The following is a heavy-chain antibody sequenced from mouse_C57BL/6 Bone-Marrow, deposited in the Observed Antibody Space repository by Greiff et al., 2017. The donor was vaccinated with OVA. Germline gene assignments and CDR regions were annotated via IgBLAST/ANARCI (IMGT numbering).Heavy chain of an antibody. J-gene: IGHJ1*03. V-gene: IGHV1-66*01. D-gene: IGHD1-1*01. CDR3: ARYFTTDWYFDV. CDR2: IYPGSGNT. CDR1: GYSFTSYY. Sequence: VQLQQSGPELVKPGDSVKISCKASGYSFTSYYIHWVKQRPGQGLEWIGWIYPGSGNTKYNEKFKGKATLTADTSSSTAYMQLSSLTSEDSAVYYCARYFTTDWYFDVWGTGTTVTVSS.